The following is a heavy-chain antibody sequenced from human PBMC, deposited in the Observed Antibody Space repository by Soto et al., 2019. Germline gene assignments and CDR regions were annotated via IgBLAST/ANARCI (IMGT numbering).Heavy chain of an antibody. J-gene: IGHJ6*02. CDR1: GYTFTGYY. D-gene: IGHD3-22*01. V-gene: IGHV1-2*04. CDR2: INPNSGGT. CDR3: ARVTLTYYYDSSGYYDKYYYGMDV. Sequence: ASVKVSCKASGYTFTGYYMHWVRQAPGQGLEWMGWINPNSGGTNYAQKFQGWVTMTRDTSISTAYMELSWLRSDDTAVYYCARVTLTYYYDSSGYYDKYYYGMDVWGQGTTVTVSS.